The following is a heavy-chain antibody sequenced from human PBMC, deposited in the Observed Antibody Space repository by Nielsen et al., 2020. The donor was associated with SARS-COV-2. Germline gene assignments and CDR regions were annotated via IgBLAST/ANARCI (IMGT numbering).Heavy chain of an antibody. CDR1: GFTFSSYA. D-gene: IGHD2-2*01. J-gene: IGHJ6*02. CDR2: ISYDGSNK. Sequence: GGSLRLSCAASGFTFSSYAMHWVRQAPGKGLEWVAVISYDGSNKYYADSVKGRFTISRDNSKNTLYLQMNSLRAEDTAVYYCASDSNSYNYYYYYGMDVWGQGTTVTVSS. V-gene: IGHV3-30*04. CDR3: ASDSNSYNYYYYYGMDV.